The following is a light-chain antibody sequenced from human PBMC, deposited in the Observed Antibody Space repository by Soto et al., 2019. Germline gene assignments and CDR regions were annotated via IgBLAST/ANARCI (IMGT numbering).Light chain of an antibody. CDR2: KAS. V-gene: IGKV1-5*03. J-gene: IGKJ1*01. CDR3: QHYNTYPWT. CDR1: QSISSW. Sequence: DIQMTQSPSILSASVGDRVTITCRASQSISSWLAWYQQKPGKAPNLLIHKASHLESGVPSRFSGSGSGTEFTLTISSLQPGDFATYCCQHYNTYPWTFGQGTKVEIK.